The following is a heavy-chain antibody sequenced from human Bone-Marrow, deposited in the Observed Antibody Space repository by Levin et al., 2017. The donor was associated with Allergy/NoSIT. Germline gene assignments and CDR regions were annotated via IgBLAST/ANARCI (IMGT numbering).Heavy chain of an antibody. CDR2: IYDTGNT. CDR3: ARFVWGSYRGFDY. CDR1: GGSISSDN. Sequence: PSETLSLTCTVSGGSISSDNWSWIRQPPGKGREWMGYIYDTGNTNYNPSLKSRVTLSVDTSKNQFSLKLSSVTPADTAVYYCARFVWGSYRGFDYWGQGTLVTVSS. D-gene: IGHD3-16*02. V-gene: IGHV4-59*01. J-gene: IGHJ4*02.